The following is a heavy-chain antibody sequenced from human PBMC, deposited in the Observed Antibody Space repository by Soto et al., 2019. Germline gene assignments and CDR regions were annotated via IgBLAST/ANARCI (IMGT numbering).Heavy chain of an antibody. D-gene: IGHD6-13*01. CDR2: ISGSGGDT. Sequence: PGGSLRLSCAASGFTFSSYAMSWVRQAPGKGLEWVSAISGSGGDTYYADSVKGRFTMSRDNSKNRLYLQMTSLTAEDTAVYYCAKDTGYSRSWSYFDYCGQATFVTVYS. J-gene: IGHJ4*02. CDR1: GFTFSSYA. V-gene: IGHV3-23*01. CDR3: AKDTGYSRSWSYFDY.